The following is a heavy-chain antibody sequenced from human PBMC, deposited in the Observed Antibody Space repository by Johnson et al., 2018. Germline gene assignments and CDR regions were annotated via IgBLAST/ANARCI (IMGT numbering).Heavy chain of an antibody. V-gene: IGHV3-33*08. J-gene: IGHJ6*02. D-gene: IGHD5-24*01. CDR2: LSFDGSNN. CDR1: EFTFSNSG. Sequence: VQLVQSGGGVVQPGRSLRLSCAASEFTFSNSGMHWVRQAPGQGLEWVALLSFDGSNNYYADSVKGRFTISRDNSTNTLYLQMNSRRGEDTAVYFCARDRGDGYTYHYGMDGWGQGTTVTVSS. CDR3: ARDRGDGYTYHYGMDG.